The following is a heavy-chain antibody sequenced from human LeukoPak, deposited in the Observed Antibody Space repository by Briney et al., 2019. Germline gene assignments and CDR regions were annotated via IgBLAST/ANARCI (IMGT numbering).Heavy chain of an antibody. CDR3: ARDFHSNFDY. Sequence: ASVKVSCKASGGTFSSYAISLVRQAPGQGLEWMGGIIPIFGTANYAQKFQGRVTITADESTSTAYMELSSLRSEDTAVYYCARDFHSNFDYWGRGTLVTVSS. J-gene: IGHJ4*02. D-gene: IGHD4-11*01. CDR1: GGTFSSYA. V-gene: IGHV1-69*01. CDR2: IIPIFGTA.